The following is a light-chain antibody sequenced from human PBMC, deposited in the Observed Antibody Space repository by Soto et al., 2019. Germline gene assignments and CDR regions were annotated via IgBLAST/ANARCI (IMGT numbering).Light chain of an antibody. V-gene: IGKV3-15*01. CDR3: QQYNNGPRT. Sequence: EIVLTQSPGTLSLSPGERATLSCRASQSVDSTYLAWYQQKPDQSPRLLIYGISTRATGIPARFSGSGSGTEFTLTISSVQSEDFAVYYCQQYNNGPRTFGQGPKVDIK. J-gene: IGKJ1*01. CDR2: GIS. CDR1: QSVDSTY.